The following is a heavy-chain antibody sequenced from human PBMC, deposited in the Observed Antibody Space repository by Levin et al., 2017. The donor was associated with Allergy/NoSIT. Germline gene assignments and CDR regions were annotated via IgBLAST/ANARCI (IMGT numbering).Heavy chain of an antibody. D-gene: IGHD3-22*01. J-gene: IGHJ3*02. CDR1: GFTFSSYS. Sequence: GGSLRLSCAASGFTFSSYSMNWVRQAPGKGLEWVSSISSSSSYIYYADSVKGRFTISRDNAKNSLYLQMNSLRAEDTAVYYCARDRGGIDSSGYYYVGAFDIWGQGTMVTVSS. V-gene: IGHV3-21*01. CDR2: ISSSSSYI. CDR3: ARDRGGIDSSGYYYVGAFDI.